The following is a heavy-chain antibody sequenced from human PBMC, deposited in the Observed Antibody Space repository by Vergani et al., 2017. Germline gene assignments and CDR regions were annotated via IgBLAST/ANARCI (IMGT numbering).Heavy chain of an antibody. D-gene: IGHD5-18*01. Sequence: EVQLVESGGGLVQPGGSLRLSCAASGFTVSSNYMSWVRQAPGKGLEWVSVIYSGGSTYYADSVKGRFTISRDNSKTTLYLQMNSLRAEDTAVYYCARGGGYSYGNYYYYGMDVWGQGTTVTVSS. CDR1: GFTVSSNY. CDR2: IYSGGST. J-gene: IGHJ6*02. CDR3: ARGGGYSYGNYYYYGMDV. V-gene: IGHV3-66*01.